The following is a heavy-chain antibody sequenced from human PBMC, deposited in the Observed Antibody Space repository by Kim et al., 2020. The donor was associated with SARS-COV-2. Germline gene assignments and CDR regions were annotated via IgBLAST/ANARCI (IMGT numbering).Heavy chain of an antibody. J-gene: IGHJ4*02. V-gene: IGHV3-7*01. D-gene: IGHD3-10*01. CDR2: IKQDGSER. CDR1: EFTFTNYW. CDR3: ARGGWYFEL. Sequence: GSLRLSCAASEFTFTNYWMSWVRQAPGKGLEWVANIKQDGSERNYLDSVKGRFTISRDNAKNLLYLQMNNLRVEDTAVYKCARGGWYFELWCRGTLVSV.